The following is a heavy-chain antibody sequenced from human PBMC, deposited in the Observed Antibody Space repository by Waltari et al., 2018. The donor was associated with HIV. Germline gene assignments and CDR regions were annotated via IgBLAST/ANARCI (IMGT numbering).Heavy chain of an antibody. Sequence: EVQLVESGGGLVKPGVSLRLSCAASGVTVSSYTMTWVRQDPGKGLASVSSITTNRIYIYYGASVKGRFTIPRDNAKTSPYLQMNSPRAEETGVYYCARDKAAPGYSPHAFDIWGQGTMVTVSS. CDR2: ITTNRIYI. J-gene: IGHJ3*02. D-gene: IGHD2-15*01. V-gene: IGHV3-21*01. CDR3: ARDKAAPGYSPHAFDI. CDR1: GVTVSSYT.